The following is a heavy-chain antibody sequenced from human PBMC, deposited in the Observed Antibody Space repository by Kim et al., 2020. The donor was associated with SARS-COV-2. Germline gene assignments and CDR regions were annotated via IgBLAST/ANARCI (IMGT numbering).Heavy chain of an antibody. V-gene: IGHV1-3*01. J-gene: IGHJ3*02. Sequence: QKFQGRVTITRDTSASTAYMELSSLRSEDTAVYYCAKGYSYGYDNDAFDIWGQGTMVTVSS. CDR3: AKGYSYGYDNDAFDI. D-gene: IGHD5-18*01.